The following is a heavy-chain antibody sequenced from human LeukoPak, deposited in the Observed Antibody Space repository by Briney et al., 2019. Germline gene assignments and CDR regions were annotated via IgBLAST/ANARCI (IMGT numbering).Heavy chain of an antibody. Sequence: LGESLKISCKGSGYSFTSYWIGWVRQIPGKGLEWMGIIYPGDSDTRYSPSFQGQVTISADKSISTAYLQWSSLKASDTAMYYCARLGSGSYWEPNWFDPWGQGTLVTVSS. CDR3: ARLGSGSYWEPNWFDP. D-gene: IGHD3-10*01. CDR1: GYSFTSYW. J-gene: IGHJ5*02. V-gene: IGHV5-51*01. CDR2: IYPGDSDT.